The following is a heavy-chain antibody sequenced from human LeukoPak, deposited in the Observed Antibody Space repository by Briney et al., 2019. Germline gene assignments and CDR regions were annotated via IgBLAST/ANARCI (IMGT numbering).Heavy chain of an antibody. Sequence: GASVKVSCKASGYPFTGHYMHRVRQAPGQGLEWMGWINPNSGGTNYAQKFQGRVTMTRDTSISTAYMELSRLRSDDTAVYYCARDLYCTSGVCYDYYGMDVWGQGTTVTVSS. CDR1: GYPFTGHY. J-gene: IGHJ6*02. V-gene: IGHV1-2*02. CDR2: INPNSGGT. D-gene: IGHD2-8*01. CDR3: ARDLYCTSGVCYDYYGMDV.